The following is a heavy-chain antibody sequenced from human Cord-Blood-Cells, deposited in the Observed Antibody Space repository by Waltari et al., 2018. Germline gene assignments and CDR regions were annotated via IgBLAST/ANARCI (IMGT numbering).Heavy chain of an antibody. CDR3: ARGVGGYYYDSSGYYFDY. CDR1: GGTFSSYA. CDR2: IIPIFSTA. Sequence: QVQLVQSGAEVKKPGSSVKVSCKASGGTFSSYAISWVRQAPGQGLEWMGGIIPIFSTANYAQKFQGRVTITADESTSTAYMELSSLRSEDTAVYYCARGVGGYYYDSSGYYFDYWGQGTLVTVSS. D-gene: IGHD3-22*01. J-gene: IGHJ4*02. V-gene: IGHV1-69*01.